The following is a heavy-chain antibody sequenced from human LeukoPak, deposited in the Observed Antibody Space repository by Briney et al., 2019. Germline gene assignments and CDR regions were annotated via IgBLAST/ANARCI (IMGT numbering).Heavy chain of an antibody. J-gene: IGHJ4*02. D-gene: IGHD1-26*01. CDR2: ISRDGGNT. V-gene: IGHV3-64*01. CDR3: ATIGLP. Sequence: GGSLRLSCAASGVTFRSFAMHWGPEGPGKGLEYVSDISRDGGNTLYASSVQGRFTISRNNSKNTLFLQMGSLRGDDMAVYYCATIGLPWGQGTLVTVSS. CDR1: GVTFRSFA.